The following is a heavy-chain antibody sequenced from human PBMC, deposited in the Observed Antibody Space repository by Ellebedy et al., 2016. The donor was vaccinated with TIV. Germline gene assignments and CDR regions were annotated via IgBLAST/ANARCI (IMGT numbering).Heavy chain of an antibody. CDR1: GFTFSSFT. J-gene: IGHJ4*02. CDR2: ISSSGTYI. V-gene: IGHV3-21*01. Sequence: PGGSLRLSCAASGFTFSSFTMNWVRQAPGKGLEWVSSISSSGTYIHYGDSVKGRFTISRDNAKNSLYLQMNSLRVEDTAIYYCARPAAAYSSSWYDFYCWGQGTLVAVSS. D-gene: IGHD6-13*01. CDR3: ARPAAAYSSSWYDFYC.